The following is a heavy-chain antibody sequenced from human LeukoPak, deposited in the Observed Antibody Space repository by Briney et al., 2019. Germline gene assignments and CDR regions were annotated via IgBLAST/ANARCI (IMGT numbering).Heavy chain of an antibody. Sequence: ASVKVSCTASGYTFTSYGISWVRQAPGQGLEWMGWISAYNGNTNYAQKLQGRVTMTTDTSTSTAYMELRSLRSDDTAVYYCARDDIVVVPAAISLLDYWGQGTLVTVSS. CDR3: ARDDIVVVPAAISLLDY. V-gene: IGHV1-18*01. J-gene: IGHJ4*02. CDR1: GYTFTSYG. CDR2: ISAYNGNT. D-gene: IGHD2-2*02.